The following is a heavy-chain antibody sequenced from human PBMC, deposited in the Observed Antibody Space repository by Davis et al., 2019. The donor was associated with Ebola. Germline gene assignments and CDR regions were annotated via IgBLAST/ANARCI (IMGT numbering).Heavy chain of an antibody. CDR3: ARGVLRFLEYGMDV. V-gene: IGHV4-59*01. J-gene: IGHJ6*02. D-gene: IGHD3-3*01. CDR2: IYYSGST. CDR1: GGSFSGYY. Sequence: GSLRLSCAVYGGSFSGYYWSWIRQPPGKGLEWIGYIYYSGSTNYNPSLKSRVTISVDTSKNQFSLKLSSVTAADTAVYYCARGVLRFLEYGMDVWGQGTTVTVSS.